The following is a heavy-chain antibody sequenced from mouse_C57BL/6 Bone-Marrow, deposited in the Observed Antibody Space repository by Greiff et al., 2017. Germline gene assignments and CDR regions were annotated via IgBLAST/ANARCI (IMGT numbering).Heavy chain of an antibody. D-gene: IGHD4-1*01. V-gene: IGHV1-19*01. Sequence: EVQLQQSGPVLVKPGASVKMSCKASGYTFTDYYMNWVKQSHGKSLEWIGVINPYNGGTSYNQKFKGKATLTVDKSSSTAYMELNSLTSEDSAVYYCARGKLGFDYWGQGTTLTVSS. J-gene: IGHJ2*01. CDR3: ARGKLGFDY. CDR1: GYTFTDYY. CDR2: INPYNGGT.